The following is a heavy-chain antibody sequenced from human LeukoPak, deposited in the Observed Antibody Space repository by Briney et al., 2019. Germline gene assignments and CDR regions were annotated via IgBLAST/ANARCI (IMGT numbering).Heavy chain of an antibody. CDR2: ISSSGSTK. V-gene: IGHV3-48*03. CDR1: GFTFSSYE. D-gene: IGHD2-2*01. Sequence: GGSLRLSCAASGFTFSSYEMNWVRQAPGKGLEWVSYISSSGSTKYYADSVKGRFTISRDNAKNSLYLQMNSLRAEDTAVYYCAHGSMYQLDYWGQGTLVTVSS. CDR3: AHGSMYQLDY. J-gene: IGHJ4*02.